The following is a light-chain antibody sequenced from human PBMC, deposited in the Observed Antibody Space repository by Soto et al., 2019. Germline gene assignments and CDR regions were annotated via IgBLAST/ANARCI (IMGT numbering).Light chain of an antibody. J-gene: IGKJ5*01. Sequence: DIQLTQTPSTFPASVGAEVTITCRASQTISRWLAWYKQKPGRAPKLLSYDASTLESGVPSRFSDSGSETEFTLTISSLLPEDFATYHCQQLKSFPFTFGQGTRLEIK. CDR3: QQLKSFPFT. CDR1: QTISRW. CDR2: DAS. V-gene: IGKV1-5*01.